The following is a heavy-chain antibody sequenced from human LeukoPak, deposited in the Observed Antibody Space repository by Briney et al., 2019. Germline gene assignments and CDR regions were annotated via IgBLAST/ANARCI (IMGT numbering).Heavy chain of an antibody. Sequence: SETLSLTRAVYGGSFSTYYWSWIRQPPGKGLEWIGEINHSGSTNYNPSLKSQVTISVDTSKNQFSLKLSSVTAADTAVYYCASTGDSSSSNWFAPWGQGTLVTVSS. CDR2: INHSGST. J-gene: IGHJ5*02. D-gene: IGHD3-22*01. CDR3: ASTGDSSSSNWFAP. CDR1: GGSFSTYY. V-gene: IGHV4-34*01.